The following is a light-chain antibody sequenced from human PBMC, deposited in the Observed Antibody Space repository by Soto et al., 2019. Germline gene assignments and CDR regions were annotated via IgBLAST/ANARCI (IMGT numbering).Light chain of an antibody. Sequence: AIRMTQSPSSFYVSTGDRVTITCRASQGISSYLAWYQQKPGKAPKLLIYAASTLQSGVPSRFSGSGSGTDFTLTISCLQSEDFATYYCQQYYSYPYTFGQGTKLEIK. CDR3: QQYYSYPYT. CDR1: QGISSY. CDR2: AAS. V-gene: IGKV1-8*01. J-gene: IGKJ2*01.